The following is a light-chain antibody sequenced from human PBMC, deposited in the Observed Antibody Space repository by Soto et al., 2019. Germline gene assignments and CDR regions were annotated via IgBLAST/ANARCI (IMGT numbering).Light chain of an antibody. Sequence: DNQMTQSPSTLSASVGDTVTITCRASQTISMWLAWYQQKPGKAPRLLIYTASTLESGVPSRFSASGSGTEFTLNISSLHPDDFAIYYCQEYNNYWTFGQGTKVEVK. CDR2: TAS. CDR3: QEYNNYWT. CDR1: QTISMW. V-gene: IGKV1-5*01. J-gene: IGKJ1*01.